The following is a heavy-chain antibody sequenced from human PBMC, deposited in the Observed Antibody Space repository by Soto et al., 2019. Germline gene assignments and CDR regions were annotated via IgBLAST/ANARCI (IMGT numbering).Heavy chain of an antibody. V-gene: IGHV3-30*18. D-gene: IGHD2-15*01. Sequence: GGSLRLSCAASGFTFSSYGMHWVRQAPGKGLEWVAVISYDGSNKYYADSVKGRFTISRDNSKNTLYLQMNSLRAEDTAVYYCAKDGSLDVVVVAATGFVSFDIWGQGTMVTVSS. J-gene: IGHJ3*02. CDR2: ISYDGSNK. CDR3: AKDGSLDVVVVAATGFVSFDI. CDR1: GFTFSSYG.